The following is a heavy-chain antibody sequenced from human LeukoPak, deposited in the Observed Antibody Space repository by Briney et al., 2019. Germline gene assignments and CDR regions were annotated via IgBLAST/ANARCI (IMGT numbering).Heavy chain of an antibody. Sequence: GGSLRLSCAASGFTVSSNYMSWVRQAPGKGLEWVSVIYSGGSTYYADSVKGRFTISRDNSKNTLYLQMNSLRAEDTAVYYCAKDDEIRYYGSGSYPPYFDYWGQGTLVTVSS. J-gene: IGHJ4*02. CDR2: IYSGGST. CDR1: GFTVSSNY. D-gene: IGHD3-10*01. V-gene: IGHV3-66*01. CDR3: AKDDEIRYYGSGSYPPYFDY.